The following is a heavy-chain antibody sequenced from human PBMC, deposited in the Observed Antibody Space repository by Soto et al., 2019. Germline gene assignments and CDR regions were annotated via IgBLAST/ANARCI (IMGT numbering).Heavy chain of an antibody. Sequence: LKISWKGSGYRLTDHWIGWVRQMPGKGLEGMGIIYPGDSDIRVTPSFQGQVTISADKSINTAYLQWSSLKASDTALYYCATRYSRQSYDFWGQGTLVTVSS. CDR3: ATRYSRQSYDF. CDR2: IYPGDSDI. D-gene: IGHD2-2*02. V-gene: IGHV5-51*01. CDR1: GYRLTDHW. J-gene: IGHJ4*02.